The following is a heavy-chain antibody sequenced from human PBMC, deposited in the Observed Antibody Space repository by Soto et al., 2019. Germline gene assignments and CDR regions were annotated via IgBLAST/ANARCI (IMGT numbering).Heavy chain of an antibody. CDR1: GFIFSKAW. CDR2: IKSKTDGETV. CDR3: TADSRQIFGGVWFDY. D-gene: IGHD3-10*01. J-gene: IGHJ4*02. V-gene: IGHV3-15*07. Sequence: EEQLVESGGGLMKPGGSLRLSCAASGFIFSKAWMNWVRQAQGEGLEWVGRIKSKTDGETVNYAAPVEGRFTISRDDSKNTLYLQMNSLKMEDTAVYYCTADSRQIFGGVWFDYWGEGALVTVSS.